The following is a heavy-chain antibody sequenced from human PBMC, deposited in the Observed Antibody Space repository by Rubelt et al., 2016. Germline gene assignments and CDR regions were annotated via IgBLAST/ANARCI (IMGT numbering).Heavy chain of an antibody. J-gene: IGHJ5*01. CDR1: CGSTNNLY. D-gene: IGHD6-13*01. Sequence: QVQLQESGPGLVRPSETLSLTCTGSCGSTNNLYWSWLRQSAEKGMEWIGRIYSSGTFKYNPSLTGRVNMALDTFTKQLTRNLRSVTAADKATYYCAREFSTWSRGDWFDSWGQGTPVTVSS. CDR2: IYSSGTF. CDR3: AREFSTWSRGDWFDS. V-gene: IGHV4-4*07.